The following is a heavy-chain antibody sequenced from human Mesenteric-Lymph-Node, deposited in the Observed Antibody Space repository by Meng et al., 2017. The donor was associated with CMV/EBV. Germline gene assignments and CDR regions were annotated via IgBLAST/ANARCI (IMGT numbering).Heavy chain of an antibody. V-gene: IGHV4-38-2*02. J-gene: IGHJ4*02. Sequence: SETLSLTCTVSGYSISSGYYWGWIRQPPGKGLEWIGSIYHSGSTYYNPSLKSRVTISVDTSKNQFSLKLTSVTAADTAVYYCARDATTRFDYWGQGTLVTVSS. CDR1: GYSISSGYY. D-gene: IGHD4-11*01. CDR2: IYHSGST. CDR3: ARDATTRFDY.